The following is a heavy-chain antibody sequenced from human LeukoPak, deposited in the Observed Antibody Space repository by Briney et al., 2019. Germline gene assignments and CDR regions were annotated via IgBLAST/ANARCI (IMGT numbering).Heavy chain of an antibody. CDR3: ARGFPWLLSTYFDY. V-gene: IGHV4-4*02. CDR2: IFHTGST. CDR1: ADSIRGSNW. D-gene: IGHD6-19*01. Sequence: PSETLSLTCAVSADSIRGSNWWSWVRQSPGKGREGIGEIFHTGSTNYNPSLKRRVTISVDDSKNQFSLNLRSVTAADSAVYYCARGFPWLLSTYFDYWGQGIRVTVSS. J-gene: IGHJ4*02.